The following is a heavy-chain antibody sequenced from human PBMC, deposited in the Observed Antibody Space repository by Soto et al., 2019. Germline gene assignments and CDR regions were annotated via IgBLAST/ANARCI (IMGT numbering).Heavy chain of an antibody. V-gene: IGHV1-2*02. J-gene: IGHJ5*02. Sequence: QVQLVQSGAEVKEPGASVKVSCRTSGYTFTDHYINWVRQAPGQGPEYMGWIHPNSGDTKYTQRFPGRVTMTRDTSNSTAYMELRRLTSDDTAVYYFARDLSRQSWKWFGPLGQGTLVTVSS. CDR3: ARDLSRQSWKWFGP. CDR1: GYTFTDHY. D-gene: IGHD1-1*01. CDR2: IHPNSGDT.